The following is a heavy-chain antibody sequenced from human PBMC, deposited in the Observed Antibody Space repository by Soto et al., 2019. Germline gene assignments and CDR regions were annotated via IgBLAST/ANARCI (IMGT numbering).Heavy chain of an antibody. J-gene: IGHJ5*02. CDR3: ARAAKGSSSWYWFDP. V-gene: IGHV3-13*01. CDR1: GFTFSSYD. CDR2: IGTAGDT. Sequence: GGSLRLSCPASGFTFSSYDMHWVRQATGKGLEWVSAIGTAGDTYYPGSVKGRFTISRENAKNSLYLQMNSLRAGDTAVYYCARAAKGSSSWYWFDPWGQGTLVTVSS. D-gene: IGHD6-13*01.